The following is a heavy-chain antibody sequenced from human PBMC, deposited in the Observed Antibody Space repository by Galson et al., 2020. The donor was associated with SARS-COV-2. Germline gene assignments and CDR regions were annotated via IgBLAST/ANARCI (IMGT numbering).Heavy chain of an antibody. CDR2: IYYSGST. Sequence: SETLSLTCTVSGGSISSSSYYWGWIRQPPGKGLEWIGSIYYSGSTYYNPSLKSRVTISVDTSKNQFSLKLSSVTAADTAVYYCARHLILRYTWGVDYWGQGTLVTVSS. CDR1: GGSISSSSYY. V-gene: IGHV4-39*01. D-gene: IGHD3-9*01. CDR3: ARHLILRYTWGVDY. J-gene: IGHJ4*02.